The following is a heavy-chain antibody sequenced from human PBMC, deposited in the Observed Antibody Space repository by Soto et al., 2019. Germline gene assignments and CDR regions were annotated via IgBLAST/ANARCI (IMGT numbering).Heavy chain of an antibody. Sequence: PGGSLRLSCAASGFTFSSYTMNWVRQAPGKGLEGVSYIDSTITIYYADSVKGRFTISRDNAKNSLYLQMNSLRAEDTAVYYCARDFYGGPGYFQHWGQGTLVTVSS. CDR3: ARDFYGGPGYFQH. J-gene: IGHJ1*01. V-gene: IGHV3-48*01. CDR1: GFTFSSYT. D-gene: IGHD4-17*01. CDR2: IDSTITI.